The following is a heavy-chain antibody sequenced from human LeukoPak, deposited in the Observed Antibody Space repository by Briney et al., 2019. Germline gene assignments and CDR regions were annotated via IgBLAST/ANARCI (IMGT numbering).Heavy chain of an antibody. J-gene: IGHJ4*02. CDR1: GGSTNTYC. D-gene: IGHD5-12*01. Sequence: SETLSLTCTVPGGSTNTYCWSWIRQPAEKGLEWIGRIYPSGSTYYNPSLKSRITISIDKSKNQFSLRLTSVTAADTAVYYCARDRSGYSEYYFDYWGQGSLVTVSS. V-gene: IGHV4-4*07. CDR3: ARDRSGYSEYYFDY. CDR2: IYPSGST.